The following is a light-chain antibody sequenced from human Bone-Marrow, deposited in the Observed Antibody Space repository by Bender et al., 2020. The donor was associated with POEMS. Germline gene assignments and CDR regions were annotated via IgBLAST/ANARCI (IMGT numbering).Light chain of an antibody. CDR3: SSYTSSSTLV. J-gene: IGLJ3*02. Sequence: QSVLTQPPSVSGAPGQRVTISCTGTSSDVGDYNYVSWYQQHPGKAPKLMIYDVSNRPSGVSNRFSGSNSGNTASLTISGLQAEDEADYYCSSYTSSSTLVFGGGTKLTVL. CDR2: DVS. V-gene: IGLV2-14*03. CDR1: SSDVGDYNY.